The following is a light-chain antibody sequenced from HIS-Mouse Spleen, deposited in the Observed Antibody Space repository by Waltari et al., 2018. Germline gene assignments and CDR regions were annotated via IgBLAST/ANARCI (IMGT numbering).Light chain of an antibody. CDR3: QQYYSTPYT. Sequence: IVMTQSPDSLAVSLGERATINCKSSQRVLYGSNNKNYLAWYQQKPVQPPKLLIYWASTRESGVPDRFSGSGSGTDFTLTISSLQAEDVAVYYCQQYYSTPYTFGQGTKLEIK. J-gene: IGKJ2*01. CDR2: WAS. V-gene: IGKV4-1*01. CDR1: QRVLYGSNNKNY.